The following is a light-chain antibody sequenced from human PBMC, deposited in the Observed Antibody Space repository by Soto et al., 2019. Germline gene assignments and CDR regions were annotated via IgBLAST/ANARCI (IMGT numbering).Light chain of an antibody. CDR1: SSDVGGYNY. J-gene: IGLJ3*02. Sequence: QSALTQPRSVSGSPGQSVTISCTGTSSDVGGYNYVSWYQQHPGKAPKLMIYDVSKRPSGVPDRFSGSKSGNTASLTISGLQAEDEADYYCLLYVGSGIWVFGGGTKLTVL. V-gene: IGLV2-11*01. CDR3: LLYVGSGIWV. CDR2: DVS.